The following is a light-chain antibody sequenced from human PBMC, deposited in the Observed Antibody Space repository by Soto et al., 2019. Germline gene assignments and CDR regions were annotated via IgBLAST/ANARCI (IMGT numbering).Light chain of an antibody. CDR2: ATS. CDR1: QSVGGN. V-gene: IGKV3-15*01. CDR3: QQYSDWPNYT. J-gene: IGKJ2*01. Sequence: EIFMAQSPATLSVSAGERATLSCRASQSVGGNIAWYQQSPGQAPRLLIYATSTRATGIPARFSGRGSGTEFTLTISSRQSEDSAVYYWQQYSDWPNYTFGQGTKLEIK.